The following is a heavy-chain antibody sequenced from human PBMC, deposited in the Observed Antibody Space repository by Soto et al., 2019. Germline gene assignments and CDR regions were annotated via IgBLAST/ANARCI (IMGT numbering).Heavy chain of an antibody. CDR2: ISSSGGST. Sequence: GALRLSGSARGVNVSSSGMHSVRQTTGKGLEYVSAISSSGGSTYYADSVKGRFTISRDNSKNTLYLQMSSLRVEDTAVYYCVKGYSSSWYVWFDYWGQGTLVTVSS. CDR1: GVNVSSSG. D-gene: IGHD6-13*01. V-gene: IGHV3-64D*06. CDR3: VKGYSSSWYVWFDY. J-gene: IGHJ4*02.